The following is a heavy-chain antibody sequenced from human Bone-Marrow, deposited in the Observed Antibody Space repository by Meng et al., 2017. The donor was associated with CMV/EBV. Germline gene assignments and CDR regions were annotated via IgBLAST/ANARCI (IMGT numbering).Heavy chain of an antibody. CDR1: GGSISSGDYY. CDR3: ARGIKDYEFWPFDL. CDR2: IYYSGST. D-gene: IGHD3-3*01. V-gene: IGHV4-30-4*08. J-gene: IGHJ2*01. Sequence: SETLSLTCTVSGGSISSGDYYWSWIRQPPGKGLEWIGYIYYSGSTYYNPSLKSRVTISVDTSKNQFSLKLSSVTAADTAVYYCARGIKDYEFWPFDLWGRGTQVTVSS.